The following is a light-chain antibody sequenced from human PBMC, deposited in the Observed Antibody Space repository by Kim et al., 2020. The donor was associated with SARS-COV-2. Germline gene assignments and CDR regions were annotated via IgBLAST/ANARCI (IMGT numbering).Light chain of an antibody. Sequence: EIVMTQSPATLSVSPGERATLSCRASQTINSDLAWYQRRPGQSPRLLISGASTRATGIPARFSGSGFGTDFTLIISSLQSEDFAVYYCQQYKNWPLTFVGGTKVYIK. CDR2: GAS. CDR1: QTINSD. CDR3: QQYKNWPLT. J-gene: IGKJ4*01. V-gene: IGKV3-15*01.